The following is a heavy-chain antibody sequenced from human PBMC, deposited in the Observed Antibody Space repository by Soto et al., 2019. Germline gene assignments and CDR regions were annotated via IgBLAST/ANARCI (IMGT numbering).Heavy chain of an antibody. CDR1: GGSISSGGYS. V-gene: IGHV4-30-2*01. D-gene: IGHD4-4*01. CDR3: ARVNYRAIYYGMDV. Sequence: PSETLSLTCAVSGGSISSGGYSWSWIRQPPGKGLEWIGYIYHSGSTYYNPSLKSRVTISVDRSKNQFSLKLSSVTAADTAVYYCARVNYRAIYYGMDVWGKGTTLTVSS. J-gene: IGHJ6*04. CDR2: IYHSGST.